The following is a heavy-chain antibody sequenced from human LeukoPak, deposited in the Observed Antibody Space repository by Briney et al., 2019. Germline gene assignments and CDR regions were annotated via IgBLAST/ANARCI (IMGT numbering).Heavy chain of an antibody. Sequence: GGSLRLSCAASGFTFSSYAMSWVRQAPGKGLEWVSAISGSGGSTYYADSVKGRFTISRDNSKNTLYLQMNSLRVEDTAVYYCAKEGGMIVVVIPPPFDYWGQGTLVTVSS. J-gene: IGHJ4*02. V-gene: IGHV3-23*01. CDR1: GFTFSSYA. D-gene: IGHD3-22*01. CDR3: AKEGGMIVVVIPPPFDY. CDR2: ISGSGGST.